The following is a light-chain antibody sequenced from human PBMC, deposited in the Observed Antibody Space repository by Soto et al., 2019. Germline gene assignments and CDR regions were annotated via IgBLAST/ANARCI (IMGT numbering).Light chain of an antibody. V-gene: IGKV3-20*01. Sequence: EIVLTQSPGTLSMSAGERATLSCRASQSVSSSYLAWYQQKPGQAPRLLIYGASRRATGIPDRFSGSGSGTDFTLTISRLEPEDFAVYYCQQYASFLRTFGQGPKVEIK. J-gene: IGKJ1*01. CDR2: GAS. CDR3: QQYASFLRT. CDR1: QSVSSSY.